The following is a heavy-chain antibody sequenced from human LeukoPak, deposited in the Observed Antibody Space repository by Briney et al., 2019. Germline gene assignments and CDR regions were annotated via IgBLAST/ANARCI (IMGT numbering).Heavy chain of an antibody. CDR3: ARDGDTSGYSD. CDR2: IKQDGSEK. V-gene: IGHV3-7*01. D-gene: IGHD3-22*01. CDR1: GFTFSLYW. Sequence: GGSLRLSCAASGFTFSLYWMSWLRQGPGKGLEWVASIKQDGSEKYFVDSVKGRFTISRDNAKNSLYLQMNSLRAEDTAVYYCARDGDTSGYSDWGQGTLVTVSS. J-gene: IGHJ4*02.